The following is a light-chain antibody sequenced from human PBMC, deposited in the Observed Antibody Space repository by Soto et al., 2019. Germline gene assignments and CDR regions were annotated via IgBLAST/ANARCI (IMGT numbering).Light chain of an antibody. CDR3: QLYNNGPLLT. CDR1: QSVSSN. V-gene: IGKV3-15*01. J-gene: IGKJ4*01. Sequence: EIVMTQSPATLSVSPGERATLSCRASQSVSSNLAWYQQKPGQAPRLLIYGASTRATGIPARFSGSGSGTEFTLTISSLQSEDFAVYYCQLYNNGPLLTFGGGAKVDIK. CDR2: GAS.